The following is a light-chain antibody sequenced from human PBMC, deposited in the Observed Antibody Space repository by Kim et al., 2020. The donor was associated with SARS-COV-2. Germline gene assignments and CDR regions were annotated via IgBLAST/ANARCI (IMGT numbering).Light chain of an antibody. CDR2: YDS. CDR3: QVWDSSSDRVI. J-gene: IGLJ2*01. CDR1: NIGTKS. V-gene: IGLV3-21*04. Sequence: APGTAARITCGGNNIGTKSVHWYQQKPGQAPMLVIQYDSDRPSGIPERFSGSNSGNTATLTISRVEAGDEADYYCQVWDSSSDRVIFGGGTKLTVL.